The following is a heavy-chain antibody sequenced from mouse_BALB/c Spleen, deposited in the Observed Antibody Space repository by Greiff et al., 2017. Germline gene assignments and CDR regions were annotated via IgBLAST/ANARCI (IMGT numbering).Heavy chain of an antibody. Sequence: VKLMESGPELVKPGASVKISCKASGYAFSSSWMNWVKQRPGQGLEWIGRIYPGDGDTNYNGKFKGKATLTADKSSSTAYMQLSSLTSVDSAVYFCARGGDYDPFAYWGQGTLVTVSA. J-gene: IGHJ3*01. CDR2: IYPGDGDT. D-gene: IGHD2-4*01. CDR1: GYAFSSSW. CDR3: ARGGDYDPFAY. V-gene: IGHV1-82*01.